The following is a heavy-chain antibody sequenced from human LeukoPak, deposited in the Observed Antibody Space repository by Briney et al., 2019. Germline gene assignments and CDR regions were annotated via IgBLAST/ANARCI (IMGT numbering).Heavy chain of an antibody. CDR3: AKDRIPGRRYYYYMDV. J-gene: IGHJ6*03. Sequence: PGRSLRLSCAASEFTFSSYGIHWVRQAPGKGLEWVALISYDGSNKYYANSVKGRFTISRDNSKNTLYLQMNSLRAEDTAVYYCAKDRIPGRRYYYYMDVWGKGTTVTVSS. CDR2: ISYDGSNK. D-gene: IGHD2-21*01. V-gene: IGHV3-30*18. CDR1: EFTFSSYG.